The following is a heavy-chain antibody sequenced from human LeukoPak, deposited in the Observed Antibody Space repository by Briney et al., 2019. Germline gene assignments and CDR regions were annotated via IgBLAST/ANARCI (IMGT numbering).Heavy chain of an antibody. CDR2: ISWDGGST. V-gene: IGHV3-43*01. D-gene: IGHD5-12*01. CDR1: GFTFDDYT. CDR3: AKDKGGVATISLYFDY. J-gene: IGHJ4*02. Sequence: GGSLRLSCAASGFTFDDYTMHWVRQAPGKGLEWVSLISWDGGSTYYADSVKGRFTISRDNSKNSLYLQMNSLRTEDTALYYCAKDKGGVATISLYFDYWGQGTLVTVSS.